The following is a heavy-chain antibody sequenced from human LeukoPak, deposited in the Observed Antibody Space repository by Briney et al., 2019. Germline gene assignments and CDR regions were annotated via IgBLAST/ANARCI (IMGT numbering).Heavy chain of an antibody. CDR3: ARVYYDSSGYSDNYGDAFDI. CDR2: MNPNSGNT. V-gene: IGHV1-8*01. CDR1: GYTFTSYD. J-gene: IGHJ3*02. D-gene: IGHD3-22*01. Sequence: ASVKVSCKASGYTFTSYDINWVRQATRQGLEWMGWMNPNSGNTGYAQKFQGRVTMTRNTSISTAYMELSSLRSEDTAVYYCARVYYDSSGYSDNYGDAFDIWGQGTMVTVSS.